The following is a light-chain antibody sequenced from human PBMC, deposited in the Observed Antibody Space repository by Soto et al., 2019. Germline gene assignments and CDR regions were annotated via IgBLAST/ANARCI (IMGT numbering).Light chain of an antibody. J-gene: IGKJ4*01. CDR3: QQYGSSLLT. CDR1: QSIRSNS. CDR2: DAS. Sequence: EIVLTQSLATLSLSPGERATLSCGASQSIRSNSLAWYQQKPGLAPRLLIYDASSRATGIPDRFSGSGSGTDFTLTISRLEPEDFAVYYCQQYGSSLLTFGGGSKVEIK. V-gene: IGKV3D-20*01.